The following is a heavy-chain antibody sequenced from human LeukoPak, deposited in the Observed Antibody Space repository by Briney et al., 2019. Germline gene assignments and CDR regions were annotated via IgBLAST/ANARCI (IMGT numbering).Heavy chain of an antibody. V-gene: IGHV1-69*05. D-gene: IGHD2-21*02. Sequence: SVKVSCKASGGTFSSYAISWVRQAPGQGLEWMGGIIPIFGTANYAQKFQGRVTITTDESTRTAYMELSKLRSEDTAVYYCGRDICSGGGDCYPNDYWGQGTLVTVSS. CDR3: GRDICSGGGDCYPNDY. CDR2: IIPIFGTA. CDR1: GGTFSSYA. J-gene: IGHJ4*02.